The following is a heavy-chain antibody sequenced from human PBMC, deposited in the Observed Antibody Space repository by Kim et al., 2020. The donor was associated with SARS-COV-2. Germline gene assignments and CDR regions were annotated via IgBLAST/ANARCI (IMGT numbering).Heavy chain of an antibody. CDR3: ARSTRGDPDW. J-gene: IGHJ4*02. CDR2: INHSGST. V-gene: IGHV4-34*01. CDR1: GGSFSGYY. Sequence: SETLSLTCAVYGGSFSGYYWSWIRQPPGKGLEWIGEINHSGSTNYNPSLKSRVTISVDTSKNQFSLKLSSGTAADTAVYYCARSTRGDPDWWGQGTLVTVSS. D-gene: IGHD2-8*02.